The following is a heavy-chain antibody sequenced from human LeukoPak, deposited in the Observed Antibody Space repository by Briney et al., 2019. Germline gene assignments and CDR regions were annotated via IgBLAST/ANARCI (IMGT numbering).Heavy chain of an antibody. V-gene: IGHV3-23*01. D-gene: IGHD1-20*01. CDR2: ISGSGGST. Sequence: GGSLRLSCAASGFTFSSYAMSWVRQAPGKGLEWVSAISGSGGSTYYADSVKGRFTISRDNSKNTLYLQMNSLRAEDTAVYYCARDFNWNDGGEWGQGTLVTVSS. CDR1: GFTFSSYA. CDR3: ARDFNWNDGGE. J-gene: IGHJ4*02.